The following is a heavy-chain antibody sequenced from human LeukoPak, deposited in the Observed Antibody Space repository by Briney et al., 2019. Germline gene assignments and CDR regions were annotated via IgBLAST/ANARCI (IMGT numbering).Heavy chain of an antibody. D-gene: IGHD3-22*01. CDR2: INPSGGSN. J-gene: IGHJ3*02. CDR1: GDTFTSYY. Sequence: ASVKVSCKASGDTFTSYYMHWVRQAPGQGLEWMGIINPSGGSNTYAQKFQGRVTMTRDMSTSTVYMELSSLRSEDTAVYYCARGRHYYDSSDYYYEGDAFDIWGQGTMVTVFS. CDR3: ARGRHYYDSSDYYYEGDAFDI. V-gene: IGHV1-46*01.